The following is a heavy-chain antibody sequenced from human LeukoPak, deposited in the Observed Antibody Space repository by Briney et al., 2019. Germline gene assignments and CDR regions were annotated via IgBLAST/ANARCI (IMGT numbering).Heavy chain of an antibody. CDR1: GFTFSNYS. V-gene: IGHV3-7*01. J-gene: IGHJ4*02. CDR3: ARDNGDY. CDR2: IKEDGSEE. Sequence: GGSLRLSCAASGFTFSNYSMNWIRQAPGKGLEWEANIKEDGSEEYYVDSVKGRFTISRDNAKNSLYLQMNSLRAEDTAVYYCARDNGDYWGQGTLVTVSS.